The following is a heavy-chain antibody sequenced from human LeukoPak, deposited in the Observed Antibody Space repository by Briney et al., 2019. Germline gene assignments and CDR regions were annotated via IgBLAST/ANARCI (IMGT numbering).Heavy chain of an antibody. CDR1: GFTLSSYA. J-gene: IGHJ3*02. CDR3: ARAAQKVVVVAGNAFGI. V-gene: IGHV3-30-3*01. Sequence: GRSLRLSCAASGFTLSSYAMHWVRQAPGKGLEWVAGISYDGSNKYYADSVKGRFTISRDNSKNTLYLQMNSLRAGDTAVYCCARAAQKVVVVAGNAFGIWGQGTMVTVSS. CDR2: ISYDGSNK. D-gene: IGHD2-15*01.